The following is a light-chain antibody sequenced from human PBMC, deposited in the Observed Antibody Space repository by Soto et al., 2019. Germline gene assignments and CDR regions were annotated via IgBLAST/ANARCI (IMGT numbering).Light chain of an antibody. V-gene: IGKV3-15*01. J-gene: IGKJ4*01. CDR3: QQYNNWPRAT. CDR1: QSINSN. Sequence: EIVLTQSPGTLSLSPGERATLSCRASQSINSNLAWYQQKPGQAPRLFMFRASSRATGVPARFSGSGSETEFNLTISSLQSEDFAVYYCQQYNNWPRATFGGGTRVETK. CDR2: RAS.